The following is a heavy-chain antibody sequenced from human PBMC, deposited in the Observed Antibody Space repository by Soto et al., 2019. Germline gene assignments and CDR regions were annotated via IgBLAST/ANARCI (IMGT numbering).Heavy chain of an antibody. CDR3: ARANLGPFDY. J-gene: IGHJ4*02. V-gene: IGHV3-7*05. Sequence: EVQLVESGGNLVQPGGSLRLSCEASGFTFNNYWMTWVRQAPGKGLEWVASIKADGNEKYYVDSVKGRFTISRDNTKNSLDLQMNSLRAEDTAAYFCARANLGPFDYWGQGTLVTVSS. CDR1: GFTFNNYW. CDR2: IKADGNEK.